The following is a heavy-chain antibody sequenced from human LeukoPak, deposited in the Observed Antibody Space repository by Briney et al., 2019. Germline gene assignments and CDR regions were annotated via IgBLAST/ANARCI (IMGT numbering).Heavy chain of an antibody. CDR1: GYTFTSYG. D-gene: IGHD6-19*01. CDR2: INPNSGGT. V-gene: IGHV1-2*04. CDR3: ARGDSSGWYVWFDP. Sequence: ASVKVSCKASGYTFTSYGFSWVRQAPGQGLEWMGWINPNSGGTNYAQKFQGWVTMTRDTSISTAYMELSRLRSDDTAVYYCARGDSSGWYVWFDPWGQGTLVTVSS. J-gene: IGHJ5*02.